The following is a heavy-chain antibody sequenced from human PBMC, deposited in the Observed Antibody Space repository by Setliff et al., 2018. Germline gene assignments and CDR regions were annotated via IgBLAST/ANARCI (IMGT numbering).Heavy chain of an antibody. CDR2: IYTVNGNT. CDR1: GYTFSANA. J-gene: IGHJ4*02. V-gene: IGHV1-3*04. Sequence: RASVKVSCKASGYTFSANAIHWVRQAPGQRLEWMGFIYTVNGNTKYSKNFQDRVAITRDTSASTAYMELSSLTSEDTAVYFCARGSRGFDYWGQGALVTVSS. CDR3: ARGSRGFDY.